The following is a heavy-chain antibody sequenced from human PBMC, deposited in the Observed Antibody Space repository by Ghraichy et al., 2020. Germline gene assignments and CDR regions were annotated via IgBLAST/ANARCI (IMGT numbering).Heavy chain of an antibody. V-gene: IGHV1-18*01. Sequence: ASVKVSCKASGNTFTSYGISWVRQAPGQGLEWMGWINAYNGNTHYAQKVQGRVTMTTDTSTSTVYMELRSLRSDDTAVYYCARALDYYDSSANYWNVFDFWGQGTMVTVSS. CDR1: GNTFTSYG. CDR2: INAYNGNT. CDR3: ARALDYYDSSANYWNVFDF. D-gene: IGHD3-22*01. J-gene: IGHJ3*01.